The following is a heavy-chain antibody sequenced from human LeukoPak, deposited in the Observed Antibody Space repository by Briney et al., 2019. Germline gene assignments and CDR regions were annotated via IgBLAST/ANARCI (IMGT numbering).Heavy chain of an antibody. CDR3: ARGIAAAGTGLDY. V-gene: IGHV4-38-2*01. J-gene: IGHJ4*02. CDR2: IYHSGST. CDR1: GYSISSGYY. Sequence: KPSETLSLTCAVSGYSISSGYYWGWIRQPPGKGLEWIGSIYHSGSTYYNPSLKSRVTISVDTSKNQFSLKLSSVTAADMAVYYCARGIAAAGTGLDYWGQGTLVTVSS. D-gene: IGHD6-13*01.